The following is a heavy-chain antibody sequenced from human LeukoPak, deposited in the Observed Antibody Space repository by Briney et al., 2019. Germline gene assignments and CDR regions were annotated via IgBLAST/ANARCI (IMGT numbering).Heavy chain of an antibody. CDR3: ARGGYCSGGSCYRTPFDY. CDR2: IYYSGST. CDR1: GGSISSYY. V-gene: IGHV4-59*01. Sequence: SEPLSLPCTVSGGSISSYYWSWLRQPPGKGLEWIGYIYYSGSTNYNPSLKSRVTISVDTSKNQFSLKLSSVTAADTAVYYCARGGYCSGGSCYRTPFDYWGQGTLVTVSS. J-gene: IGHJ4*02. D-gene: IGHD2-15*01.